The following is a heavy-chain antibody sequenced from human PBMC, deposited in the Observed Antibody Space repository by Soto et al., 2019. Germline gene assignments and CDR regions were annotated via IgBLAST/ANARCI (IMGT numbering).Heavy chain of an antibody. CDR3: AKKGSSDPPPPLYYFDY. V-gene: IGHV3-23*01. J-gene: IGHJ4*02. D-gene: IGHD3-10*01. Sequence: GGSLRLSCAASGFTFSSYAMSWVRQAPGKGLEWVSAISGSGGSTYYADSVKGRFTISRDNSKNTLYLQMNSLRAEDTAVYYCAKKGSSDPPPPLYYFDYWGQGTLVTVSS. CDR1: GFTFSSYA. CDR2: ISGSGGST.